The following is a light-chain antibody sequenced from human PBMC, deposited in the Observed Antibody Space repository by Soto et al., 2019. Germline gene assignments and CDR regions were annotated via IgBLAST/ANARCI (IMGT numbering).Light chain of an antibody. CDR3: CAYAGSSTLG. J-gene: IGLJ3*02. CDR1: ISDVGNYHL. CDR2: EGS. V-gene: IGLV2-23*01. Sequence: QSVLTQPASVSGSPGQSITISCIGIISDVGNYHLVSWYQQHPGKAPKLMIYEGSKRPLGVSNRFSGSKSGNTASLTISGLQAEDEADYYCCAYAGSSTLGFGGGTKLTVL.